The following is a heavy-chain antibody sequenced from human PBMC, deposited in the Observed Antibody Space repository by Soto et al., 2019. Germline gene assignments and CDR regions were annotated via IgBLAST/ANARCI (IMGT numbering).Heavy chain of an antibody. V-gene: IGHV3-53*01. CDR3: ARDVGVLWFGEIGDAFDI. D-gene: IGHD3-10*01. CDR2: IYSGGST. Sequence: EVQLVESGGGLIQPGGSLRLSCAASGFTVSSNYMSWVRQAPGKGLEWVSVIYSGGSTYYADSVKGRFTISRDNSKNTLYLQMNSLRAEDTAVYYCARDVGVLWFGEIGDAFDIWGQGTMVTVSS. J-gene: IGHJ3*02. CDR1: GFTVSSNY.